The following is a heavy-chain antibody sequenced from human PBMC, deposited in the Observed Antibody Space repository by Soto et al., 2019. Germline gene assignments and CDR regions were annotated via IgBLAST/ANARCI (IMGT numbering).Heavy chain of an antibody. Sequence: ASVKVSCKVSGGTFSSHAISWVRQAPGQGLEWMGGIIPFFKATSFAQKFQGRVTITADDSTSTAYMDLYSLGSEDTAVYYCARDVPLNYYDGTFSYYAMDVWGQGTTVTVSS. J-gene: IGHJ6*02. V-gene: IGHV1-69*13. CDR3: ARDVPLNYYDGTFSYYAMDV. CDR1: GGTFSSHA. CDR2: IIPFFKAT. D-gene: IGHD3-16*01.